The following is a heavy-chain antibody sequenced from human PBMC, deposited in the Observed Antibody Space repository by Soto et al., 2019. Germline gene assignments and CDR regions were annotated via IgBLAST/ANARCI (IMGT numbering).Heavy chain of an antibody. V-gene: IGHV1-18*01. CDR1: GYSFREYG. D-gene: IGHD4-17*01. Sequence: QIQLVQSEPEVKRPGASVRVSCKASGYSFREYGVSWVRQAPGQGLEWMGWISAYTGDTHSSQKFQGTLTMTTDISTSTAYMELRSLRSDDTAVYYCARAPVYGDRDFWGQGTLVTVSS. CDR3: ARAPVYGDRDF. CDR2: ISAYTGDT. J-gene: IGHJ4*02.